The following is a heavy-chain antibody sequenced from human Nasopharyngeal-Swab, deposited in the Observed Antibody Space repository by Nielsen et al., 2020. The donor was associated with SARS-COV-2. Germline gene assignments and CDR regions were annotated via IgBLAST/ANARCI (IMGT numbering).Heavy chain of an antibody. V-gene: IGHV3-7*01. CDR3: ARVRGDILTGYFGY. Sequence: GGSLRLSCAASGFTFSNYWMSWVRQATGKGLEWVANIKQDGSEKYYVDSVKGRFTISRDNAKNSLYLQMNSLRAEDTAVYYCARVRGDILTGYFGYWGQGTLVTVSS. CDR2: IKQDGSEK. CDR1: GFTFSNYW. J-gene: IGHJ4*02. D-gene: IGHD3-9*01.